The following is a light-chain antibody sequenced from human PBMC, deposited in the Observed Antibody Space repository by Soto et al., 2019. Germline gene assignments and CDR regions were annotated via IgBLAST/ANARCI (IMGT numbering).Light chain of an antibody. J-gene: IGLJ2*01. CDR3: AAWDDRLSGLV. Sequence: QSVLTQPPSASGTPGQRVTICCSGSSSNIGSNYVYWYHQLPGTAPKLVIYRNNQRPSGVPDRISGSKSGTSAFLAISGLRSEDEADYYCAAWDDRLSGLVFGRGTKLTVL. CDR1: SSNIGSNY. V-gene: IGLV1-47*01. CDR2: RNN.